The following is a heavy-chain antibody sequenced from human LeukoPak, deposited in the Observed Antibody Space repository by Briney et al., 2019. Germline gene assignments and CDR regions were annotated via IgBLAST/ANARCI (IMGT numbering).Heavy chain of an antibody. CDR1: GGSISSYY. J-gene: IGHJ4*02. CDR2: IYYSGST. V-gene: IGHV4-59*01. Sequence: SETLSLTCTVSGGSISSYYWSWIRQPPGKGLEWIGYIYYSGSTNYNPSLKSRATISVDTSKNQFSLKLSSVTAADTAVYYCASQNYYGSGSFDYWGQGTLVTVSS. CDR3: ASQNYYGSGSFDY. D-gene: IGHD3-10*01.